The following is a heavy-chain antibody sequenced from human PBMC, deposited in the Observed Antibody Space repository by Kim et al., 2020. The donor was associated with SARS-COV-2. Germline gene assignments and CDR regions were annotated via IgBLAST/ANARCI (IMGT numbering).Heavy chain of an antibody. Sequence: ASVKVSCKASGYTFDTFSLYWLRQAPGQRFEWMGWINGGNGNTRYSQNFQGRVIFTRDTSANTAYMELTSLTFKDTAVYYCAREGSGSYNWLDPWGQGTLVTVSS. D-gene: IGHD3-10*01. V-gene: IGHV1-3*01. CDR3: AREGSGSYNWLDP. CDR1: GYTFDTFS. J-gene: IGHJ5*02. CDR2: INGGNGNT.